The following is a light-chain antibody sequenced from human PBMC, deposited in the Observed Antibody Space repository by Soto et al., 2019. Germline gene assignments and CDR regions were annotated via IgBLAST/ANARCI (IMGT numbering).Light chain of an antibody. J-gene: IGKJ1*01. CDR2: DVS. CDR1: QSVSSNY. CDR3: QQYGISPT. V-gene: IGKV3-20*01. Sequence: VXTQSXGTLSLSPGERATLSCRSSQSVSSNYLAWYQQKPDQAPRLVIYDVSGRATGIPDRFSGSGSGTEFTLTISRLEPDDSAVYYCQQYGISPTFGQGTKVEIK.